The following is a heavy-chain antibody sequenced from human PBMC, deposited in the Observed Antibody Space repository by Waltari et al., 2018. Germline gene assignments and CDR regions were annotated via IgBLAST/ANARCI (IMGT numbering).Heavy chain of an antibody. D-gene: IGHD2-2*01. CDR1: GYTFTSYA. V-gene: IGHV1-3*01. J-gene: IGHJ6*03. Sequence: QVQLVQSGAEVKKPGASVKVSCKASGYTFTSYAMHWVRQAPGQRLEWMGWINAGNGNTKYSQKFQGRVTITRDTSASTAYMELSSLRSEDTAVYYCAKAGAAAMRWYYYYYMDVWGKGTTVTVSS. CDR2: INAGNGNT. CDR3: AKAGAAAMRWYYYYYMDV.